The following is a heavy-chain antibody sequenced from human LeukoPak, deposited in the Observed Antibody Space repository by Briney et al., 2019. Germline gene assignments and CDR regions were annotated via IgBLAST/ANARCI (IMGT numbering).Heavy chain of an antibody. Sequence: SETLSLTCTVSGGSISSSSYYWGWLRQPPGKGLEWIGSIYYSGSTYYNPSLKSRVTISVDTSKNQFPLKLSSVTAADTAVYYCARGDSFDYWGQGTLVTVSS. V-gene: IGHV4-39*06. J-gene: IGHJ4*02. D-gene: IGHD2-15*01. CDR1: GGSISSSSYY. CDR3: ARGDSFDY. CDR2: IYYSGST.